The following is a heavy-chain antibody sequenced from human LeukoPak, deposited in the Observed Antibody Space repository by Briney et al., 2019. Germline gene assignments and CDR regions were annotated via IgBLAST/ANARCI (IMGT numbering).Heavy chain of an antibody. CDR3: ANPKRGYSYGGDPVDAFDI. D-gene: IGHD5-18*01. V-gene: IGHV3-30-3*01. Sequence: GSLRLSCAASGFTFSSYAMHWVRQAPGKGLEWVAVISYDGSNKYYADSVKGRFTISRDNSKNTLYLQMNSLRAEDTAVYYCANPKRGYSYGGDPVDAFDIWGQGTMVTVSS. CDR1: GFTFSSYA. CDR2: ISYDGSNK. J-gene: IGHJ3*02.